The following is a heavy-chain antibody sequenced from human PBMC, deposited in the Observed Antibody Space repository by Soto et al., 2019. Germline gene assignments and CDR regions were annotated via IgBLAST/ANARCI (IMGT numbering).Heavy chain of an antibody. V-gene: IGHV1-18*01. Sequence: ASVKVSCKASGYTFFNYGVTWVRQAPGQGLEWMGWISVYNGNTNYAQKLQGRVTLTTDISTSTAYMELRSLTSDETAVYYCARDSLSGTDAFDIWGQGTMVIVSS. CDR1: GYTFFNYG. D-gene: IGHD1-26*01. CDR2: ISVYNGNT. J-gene: IGHJ3*02. CDR3: ARDSLSGTDAFDI.